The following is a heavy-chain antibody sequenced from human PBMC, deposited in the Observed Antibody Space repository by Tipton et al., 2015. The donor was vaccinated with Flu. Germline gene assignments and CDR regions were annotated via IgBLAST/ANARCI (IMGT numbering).Heavy chain of an antibody. Sequence: TLSLTRTVSGDSISRFYWSWIRQPPGKGLEWIGYSGSTNYNPSLKNRVTISLDTSKNQFSLQLKSVTASDTAVYYCARLKLFALVNHSYYYGLDVWGQGTTVTVS. CDR3: ARLKLFALVNHSYYYGLDV. J-gene: IGHJ6*02. V-gene: IGHV4-59*08. CDR1: GDSISRFY. D-gene: IGHD3/OR15-3a*01. CDR2: SGST.